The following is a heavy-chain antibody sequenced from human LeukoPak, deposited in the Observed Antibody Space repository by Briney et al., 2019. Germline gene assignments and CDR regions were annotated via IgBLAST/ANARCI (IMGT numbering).Heavy chain of an antibody. Sequence: GGSLRLSCAASGFTFSSYAMNWVRQAPGKGLEWVSAISGSGGSTYYADSVKGRFTISRDNSKNTLYLQMNSLRAEDTAVYYCAKDRRHDSSGYYPYYFDYWGQGTLVTVSS. D-gene: IGHD3-22*01. V-gene: IGHV3-23*01. CDR2: ISGSGGST. J-gene: IGHJ4*02. CDR3: AKDRRHDSSGYYPYYFDY. CDR1: GFTFSSYA.